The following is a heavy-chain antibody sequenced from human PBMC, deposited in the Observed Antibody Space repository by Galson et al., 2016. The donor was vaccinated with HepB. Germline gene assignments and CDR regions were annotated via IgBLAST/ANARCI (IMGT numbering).Heavy chain of an antibody. D-gene: IGHD2-15*01. Sequence: CAISGDSVSSKSAAWNWIRHSPSRGLEWLGRTYHTSNWYSDYAVSVKSRITINPDTSKNQFSLQLNSVTPGDTAVYYCARGHLVVPFSFYFDYWGQGSLVTVSS. V-gene: IGHV6-1*01. CDR3: ARGHLVVPFSFYFDY. CDR1: GDSVSSKSAA. CDR2: TYHTSNWYS. J-gene: IGHJ4*02.